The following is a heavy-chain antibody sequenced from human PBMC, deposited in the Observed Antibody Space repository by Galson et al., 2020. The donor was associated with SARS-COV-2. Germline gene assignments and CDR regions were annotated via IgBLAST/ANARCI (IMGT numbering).Heavy chain of an antibody. D-gene: IGHD1-26*01. CDR2: ISWNGGSI. J-gene: IGHJ6*02. CDR3: ARAQSPVGHYYYGLDV. Sequence: GGSLRLSCAASGFTFDDYGMSWVRQAPGKGLEWLSGISWNGGSIGHADSVKGRFTISRDNAKSSLYLQMNSLRAEDTAFYYCARAQSPVGHYYYGLDVWGQGTTVTVSS. CDR1: GFTFDDYG. V-gene: IGHV3-20*04.